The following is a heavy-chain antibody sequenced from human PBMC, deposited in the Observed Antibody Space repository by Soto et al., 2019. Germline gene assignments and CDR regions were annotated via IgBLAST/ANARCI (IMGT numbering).Heavy chain of an antibody. D-gene: IGHD2-15*01. CDR1: GGSISSGGYY. Sequence: TLSLTCTVSGGSISSGGYYWSWIRQHPGKGLEWIGYIYYSGSTYYNPSLKSRVTISVDTSKNQFSLKLSSVTAADTAVYYCARENVVYWFDPWGQGTLVTVSS. CDR3: ARENVVYWFDP. V-gene: IGHV4-31*03. J-gene: IGHJ5*02. CDR2: IYYSGST.